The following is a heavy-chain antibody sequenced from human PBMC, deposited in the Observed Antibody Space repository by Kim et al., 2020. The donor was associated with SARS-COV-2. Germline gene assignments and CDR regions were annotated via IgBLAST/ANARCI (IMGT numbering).Heavy chain of an antibody. J-gene: IGHJ6*02. Sequence: SETLSLTCAVYGGSFSGYYWSWIRQPPGKGLEWIGEINHSGSTNYNPSLKSRVTISVDTSKNQFSLKLSSVTAADTAVYYCARLEGMVGVFGVVTYYGMDVWGQGTTVTVSS. V-gene: IGHV4-34*01. CDR1: GGSFSGYY. CDR2: INHSGST. CDR3: ARLEGMVGVFGVVTYYGMDV. D-gene: IGHD3-3*01.